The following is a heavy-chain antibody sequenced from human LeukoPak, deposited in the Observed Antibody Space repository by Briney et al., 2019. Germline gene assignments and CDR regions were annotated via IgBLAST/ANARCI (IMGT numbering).Heavy chain of an antibody. CDR2: TYYSGGT. D-gene: IGHD3-10*01. Sequence: SETLSLTWTVSGGSISSYYWNWIRQPPGKGLEWIGYTYYSGGTNYNPSLKSRVTISVDTSKNQFSLKLSSVTAADTAVYYCARRVPGYYGLDVWGQGTTVTVSS. J-gene: IGHJ6*02. V-gene: IGHV4-59*08. CDR3: ARRVPGYYGLDV. CDR1: GGSISSYY.